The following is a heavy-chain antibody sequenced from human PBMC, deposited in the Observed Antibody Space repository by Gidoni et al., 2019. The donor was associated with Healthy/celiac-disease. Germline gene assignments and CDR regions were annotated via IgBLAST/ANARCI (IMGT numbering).Heavy chain of an antibody. CDR1: GGSISSYY. CDR2: IYTSGST. CDR3: ARDPHSRAFGDAFDI. D-gene: IGHD3-16*01. Sequence: QVQLQESGPGLVKPSETLSLTCTVSGGSISSYYWSWIRQPAGKGLEWIGRIYTSGSTNYNPSLKSRVTMSVDTSKNQFSLKLSSVTAADTAVYYCARDPHSRAFGDAFDIWGQGTMVTVSS. J-gene: IGHJ3*02. V-gene: IGHV4-4*07.